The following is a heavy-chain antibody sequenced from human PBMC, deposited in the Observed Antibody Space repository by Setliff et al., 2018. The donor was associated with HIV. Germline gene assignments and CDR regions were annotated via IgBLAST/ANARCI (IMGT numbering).Heavy chain of an antibody. CDR2: ISAYNGNT. CDR1: GYTFINFG. Sequence: ASVKVSCKASGYTFINFGISWVRQAPGQGLEWMGWISAYNGNTNSAQRLQGRVTLTTDTSTSTAYMELRTLRSDDTAVYFCASGRGIYGSGALEAYDIWGQGTMVTVSS. J-gene: IGHJ3*02. D-gene: IGHD3-10*01. V-gene: IGHV1-18*01. CDR3: ASGRGIYGSGALEAYDI.